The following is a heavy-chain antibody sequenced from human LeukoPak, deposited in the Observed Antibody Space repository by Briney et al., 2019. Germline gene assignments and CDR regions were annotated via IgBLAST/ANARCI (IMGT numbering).Heavy chain of an antibody. V-gene: IGHV1-2*02. CDR2: INPNTGGT. Sequence: ASVKVSCKASGYTFTAYYMHWVRQAPGQGLEWMGWINPNTGGTHYAQNLQGRVTMTTDTSTSTAYMELRSLRSDDTAVYYCARDLYSRRMDYYGSGSYFAYWGQGTLVTVSS. D-gene: IGHD3-10*01. CDR3: ARDLYSRRMDYYGSGSYFAY. J-gene: IGHJ4*02. CDR1: GYTFTAYY.